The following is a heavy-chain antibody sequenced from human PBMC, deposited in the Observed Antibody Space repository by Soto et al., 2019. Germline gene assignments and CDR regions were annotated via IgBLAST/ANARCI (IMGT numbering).Heavy chain of an antibody. V-gene: IGHV1-18*01. J-gene: IGHJ3*02. D-gene: IGHD3-3*01. Sequence: GASVKVSCKASGYTFTSYGISWVRQAPGQGLEWMGWISAYNGNTNYAQKLQVRVTMTTDTSTSTAYMELRSLRSDDTAVYYCARDRSPITIFGVVLRDMVCEIWGQGTMGTVSS. CDR3: ARDRSPITIFGVVLRDMVCEI. CDR2: ISAYNGNT. CDR1: GYTFTSYG.